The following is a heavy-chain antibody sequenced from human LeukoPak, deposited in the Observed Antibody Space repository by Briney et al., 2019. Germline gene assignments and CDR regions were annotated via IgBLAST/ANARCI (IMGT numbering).Heavy chain of an antibody. V-gene: IGHV3-33*01. CDR1: GFTFSSYG. Sequence: GGSLRLSCTASGFTFSSYGMHWVRQAPGKGLEWLAVVWYDDAVKNYADSVKGRFTISRDNSKNTLFLQMNNLSAEGTAVYYCARDNDYYDLHYWGQGTLVTVSS. J-gene: IGHJ4*02. CDR3: ARDNDYYDLHY. CDR2: VWYDDAVK. D-gene: IGHD3-22*01.